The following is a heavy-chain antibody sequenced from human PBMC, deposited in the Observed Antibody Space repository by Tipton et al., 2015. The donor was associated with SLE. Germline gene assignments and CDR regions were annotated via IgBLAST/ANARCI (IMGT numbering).Heavy chain of an antibody. CDR1: GFTFSTYD. D-gene: IGHD1-26*01. Sequence: SLRLSCAASGFTFSTYDMSWVRPAPGEGLEWVSTIDIINGGSTYYADSVKGRFTISRDNSKNMVFLQMNSLRAEDTALYYCAKDTRIGGATAFQDYFDYWGQGTLVTVSS. V-gene: IGHV3-23*01. CDR3: AKDTRIGGATAFQDYFDY. CDR2: IDIINGGST. J-gene: IGHJ4*02.